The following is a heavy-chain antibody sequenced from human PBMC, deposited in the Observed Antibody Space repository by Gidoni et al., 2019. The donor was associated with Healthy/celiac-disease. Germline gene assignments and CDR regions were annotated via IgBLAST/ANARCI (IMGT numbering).Heavy chain of an antibody. CDR2: IIGSGGST. CDR3: AKDHGSGYYYYYYGMDV. CDR1: GFTFSSYA. V-gene: IGHV3-23*01. J-gene: IGHJ6*02. D-gene: IGHD3-22*01. Sequence: EVQLLESGGGLVQPGGSLRLSCAASGFTFSSYAMSWVRQAPGKGLEWVSAIIGSGGSTYYADSVKGRFTISRDNSKNTLYLQMNSLRAEDTAVYYCAKDHGSGYYYYYYGMDVWGQGTTVTVSS.